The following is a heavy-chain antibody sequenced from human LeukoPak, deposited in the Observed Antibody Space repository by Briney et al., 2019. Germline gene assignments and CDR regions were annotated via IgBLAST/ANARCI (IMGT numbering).Heavy chain of an antibody. V-gene: IGHV4-59*01. CDR2: IHYTGST. Sequence: PSETLSLTCTVSGGSISSYYWSWIRQSPGKGLECIGYIHYTGSTNYNPSLKSRVPISVETSKNQFSLKLKSVTAADTAVYYCARGGYYGSGNDFRFDPWGQGTLVTVSS. J-gene: IGHJ5*02. D-gene: IGHD3-10*01. CDR1: GGSISSYY. CDR3: ARGGYYGSGNDFRFDP.